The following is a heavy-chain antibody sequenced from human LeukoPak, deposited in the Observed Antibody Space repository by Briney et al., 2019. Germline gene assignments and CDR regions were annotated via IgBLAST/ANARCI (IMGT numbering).Heavy chain of an antibody. CDR2: ISSSGSTI. J-gene: IGHJ6*03. CDR3: ARHEAGDYYYYYYMDV. Sequence: GGSLRLSCAASGFTFSDYYMSWIRQAPGKGLEWVSYISSSGSTIYYADSVKGRFTISRDNAKNSLYLQMNSLRAEDTAVYYCARHEAGDYYYYYYMDVWGKGTTVTISS. CDR1: GFTFSDYY. V-gene: IGHV3-11*04. D-gene: IGHD2-21*02.